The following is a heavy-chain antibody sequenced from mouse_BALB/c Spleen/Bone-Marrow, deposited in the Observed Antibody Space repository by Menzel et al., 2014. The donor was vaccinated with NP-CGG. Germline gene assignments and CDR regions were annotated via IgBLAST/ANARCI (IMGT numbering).Heavy chain of an antibody. D-gene: IGHD1-1*01. J-gene: IGHJ2*01. CDR2: IDPANGNT. Sequence: EVKLMESGAELVKPGASVKLSCTASGFNIKDTYMHWVKQRPEQGLEWIGRIDPANGNTKYDPKFQDKATITADTSSNTAYLQLSSLTSEDTAVYYCANYYYGYYFDYRGQGTTRTVSS. CDR1: GFNIKDTY. V-gene: IGHV14-3*02. CDR3: ANYYYGYYFDY.